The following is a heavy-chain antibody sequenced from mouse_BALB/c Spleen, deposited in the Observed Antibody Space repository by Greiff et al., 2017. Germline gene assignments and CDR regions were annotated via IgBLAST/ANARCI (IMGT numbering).Heavy chain of an antibody. V-gene: IGHV1-9*01. CDR3: ARSNYRYDGWFAY. CDR1: GYTFSSYW. CDR2: ILPGSGST. J-gene: IGHJ3*01. Sequence: QVQLQQSGAELMKPGASVKISCKATGYTFSSYWIEWVKQRPGHGLEWIGEILPGSGSTNYNEKFKGKATFTADTSSNTAYMQLSSLTSEDSAFYCCARSNYRYDGWFAYWGQGTLVTVSA. D-gene: IGHD2-14*01.